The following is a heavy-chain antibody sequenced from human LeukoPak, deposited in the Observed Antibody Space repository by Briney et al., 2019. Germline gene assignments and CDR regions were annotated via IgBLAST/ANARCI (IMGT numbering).Heavy chain of an antibody. CDR2: ISSSGSTI. D-gene: IGHD3-3*01. CDR1: GFTVSDYY. Sequence: GGSPRLSSAASGFTVSDYYMSWIRQAPEKRRERVSYISSSGSTIYYADSVKGRFTISRDNAKNSLYLQMNSLRAEDTAVYYCARVEGGSGYDYWGQGTLVTVSS. CDR3: ARVEGGSGYDY. V-gene: IGHV3-11*01. J-gene: IGHJ4*02.